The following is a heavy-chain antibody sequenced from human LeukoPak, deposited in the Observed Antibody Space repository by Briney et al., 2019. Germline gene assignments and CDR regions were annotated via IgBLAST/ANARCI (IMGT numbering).Heavy chain of an antibody. D-gene: IGHD3-9*01. CDR3: ARDRTADSYGTLFDY. CDR1: TFTFSIYG. J-gene: IGHJ4*02. Sequence: GGSLRLSCASTFTFSIYGMHWVRQAPGKGLEWVAFIQYDGTNKYYADSVKGRFTISRDNSRNTLYLQMNSLRAEDTAVYYCARDRTADSYGTLFDYWGQGTLVTVSS. CDR2: IQYDGTNK. V-gene: IGHV3-30*02.